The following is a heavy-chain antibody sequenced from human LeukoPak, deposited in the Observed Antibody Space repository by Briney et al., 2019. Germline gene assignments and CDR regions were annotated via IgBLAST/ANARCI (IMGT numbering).Heavy chain of an antibody. CDR1: GGSISSYY. D-gene: IGHD6-13*01. Sequence: KSSETLSLTCTVSGGSISSYYWSWIRQPAGKGLEWIGSIYYSGSTYYNPSLKSRVTISVDTSKNQFSLKLSSVTAADTAVYYCASGIAAAGYYFDYWGQGTLVTVSS. CDR3: ASGIAAAGYYFDY. J-gene: IGHJ4*02. V-gene: IGHV4-59*05. CDR2: IYYSGST.